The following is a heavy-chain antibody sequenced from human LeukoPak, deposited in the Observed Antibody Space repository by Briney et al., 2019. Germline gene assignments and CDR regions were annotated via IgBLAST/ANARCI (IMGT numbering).Heavy chain of an antibody. V-gene: IGHV4-34*01. D-gene: IGHD6-6*01. Sequence: PSETLSLTCAVYGGSFSGYYWSWIRQPPGKGLEWIGEINHSGSTNYNPSLKSRVTISVDTSKNQFSLKLSSVTAADTAVYYCARGAPQLADDAFDIWGQGTMVTVSS. CDR3: ARGAPQLADDAFDI. J-gene: IGHJ3*02. CDR2: INHSGST. CDR1: GGSFSGYY.